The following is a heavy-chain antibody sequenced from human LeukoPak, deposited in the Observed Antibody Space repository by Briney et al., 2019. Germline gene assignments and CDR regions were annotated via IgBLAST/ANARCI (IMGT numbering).Heavy chain of an antibody. Sequence: GGSLRLSCAASGFTFDTYAMSWVRQAPGKGLEWVGRIKSKTDGGTTDYAAPVKGRFTISRDDSKDTLYLQMNSLKTEDTAVYYCTTDLLLWFGWGQGTLVTVSS. D-gene: IGHD3-10*01. CDR3: TTDLLLWFG. J-gene: IGHJ4*02. CDR1: GFTFDTYA. CDR2: IKSKTDGGTT. V-gene: IGHV3-15*01.